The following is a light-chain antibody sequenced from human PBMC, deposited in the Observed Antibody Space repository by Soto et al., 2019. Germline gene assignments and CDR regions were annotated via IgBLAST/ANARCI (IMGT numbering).Light chain of an antibody. Sequence: DIQVTQSPATLSAFVGDRVTISCRARQSIGTWLAWYQQKPGKAPKLLIYDASTLESGVPSRFSGSGSGTEFTLTISSLQPEDVATYYCQEYNSYPVSFGHGTRLEIK. CDR3: QEYNSYPVS. J-gene: IGKJ5*01. CDR1: QSIGTW. V-gene: IGKV1-5*01. CDR2: DAS.